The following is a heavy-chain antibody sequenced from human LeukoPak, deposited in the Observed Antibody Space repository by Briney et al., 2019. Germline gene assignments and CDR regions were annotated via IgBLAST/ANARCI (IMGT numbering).Heavy chain of an antibody. D-gene: IGHD3-3*01. CDR1: GGTFSSYA. CDR3: ARGPPGILRFLEWNFPLDY. V-gene: IGHV1-69*13. Sequence: GASVKVSCKASGGTFSSYAISWVRQAPGQGLEWMGGIIPIFGTANYAQKFQGRVTITADESTSTAYMELSSLRSEDTAVYYCARGPPGILRFLEWNFPLDYWGQGTLVTVSS. CDR2: IIPIFGTA. J-gene: IGHJ4*02.